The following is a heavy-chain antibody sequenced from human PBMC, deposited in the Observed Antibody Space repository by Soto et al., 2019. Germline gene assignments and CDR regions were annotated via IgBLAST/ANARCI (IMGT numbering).Heavy chain of an antibody. J-gene: IGHJ3*02. Sequence: GGSLRLSCAASGFTFSSYAMSWVRQAPGKGLEWVSAISGSGGSTYYADSVKGRFTISRDNSKNTLYLQMNSLRAEDTAVYYCAKDIFSKLAVAGTAFDIWGQGTMVT. CDR2: ISGSGGST. V-gene: IGHV3-23*01. D-gene: IGHD6-19*01. CDR3: AKDIFSKLAVAGTAFDI. CDR1: GFTFSSYA.